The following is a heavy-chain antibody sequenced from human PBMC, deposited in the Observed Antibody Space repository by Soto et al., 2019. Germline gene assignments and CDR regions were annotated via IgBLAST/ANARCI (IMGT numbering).Heavy chain of an antibody. CDR2: IDPSDSYT. CDR3: AKLAPVAAAGTGYYYYGMDV. V-gene: IGHV5-10-1*01. J-gene: IGHJ6*02. CDR1: GYSFTSYW. Sequence: PGESLKISCKGSGYSFTSYWISWARQMPGKGLEWMGRIDPSDSYTNYSPSFQGHVTISADKSISTAYLQWSSLKASDTAMYYCAKLAPVAAAGTGYYYYGMDVWGQGTTVTVSS. D-gene: IGHD6-13*01.